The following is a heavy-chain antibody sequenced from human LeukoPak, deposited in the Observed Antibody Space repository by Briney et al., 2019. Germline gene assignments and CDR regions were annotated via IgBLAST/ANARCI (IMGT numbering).Heavy chain of an antibody. CDR1: GFTFSSYG. D-gene: IGHD3-10*02. Sequence: GGSLRLSCAASGFTFSSYGIHWVRQAPGKGLEWVSYISSSGSTIYYADSVKGRFTISRDNAKNSLYLQMNSLRAEDTAVYYYAELGITMIGGVWGKGTTVTISS. V-gene: IGHV3-48*04. CDR3: AELGITMIGGV. CDR2: ISSSGSTI. J-gene: IGHJ6*04.